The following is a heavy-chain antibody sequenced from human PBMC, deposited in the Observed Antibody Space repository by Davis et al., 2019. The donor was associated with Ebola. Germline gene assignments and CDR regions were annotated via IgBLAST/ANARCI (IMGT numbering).Heavy chain of an antibody. D-gene: IGHD2-15*01. CDR1: GFTFSSYA. CDR2: ISGSGGST. J-gene: IGHJ6*02. V-gene: IGHV3-23*01. Sequence: PGGSLRLSCAASGFTFSSYAMSWVRQAPGKGLEWVSAISGSGGSTYYADSVKGRFTISRDNAKNTLYLQMNSLRAEDTAVYYCARDLVVVAANYYYYGMDVWGQGTTVTVSS. CDR3: ARDLVVVAANYYYYGMDV.